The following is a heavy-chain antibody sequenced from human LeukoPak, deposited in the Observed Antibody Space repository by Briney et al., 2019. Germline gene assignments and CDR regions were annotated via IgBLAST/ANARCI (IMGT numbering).Heavy chain of an antibody. CDR3: AKGTGYCSGGSCYYGVDY. J-gene: IGHJ4*02. CDR2: ISFDGSNK. Sequence: PGGSLRLSCAASGFTFSSYGMHWVRRAPGKGLEWVAVISFDGSNKYYADSVKGRFTISRDNSKNTLYPQMNSLRAEDTAVYYCAKGTGYCSGGSCYYGVDYWGQGTLVTVSS. D-gene: IGHD2-15*01. V-gene: IGHV3-30*18. CDR1: GFTFSSYG.